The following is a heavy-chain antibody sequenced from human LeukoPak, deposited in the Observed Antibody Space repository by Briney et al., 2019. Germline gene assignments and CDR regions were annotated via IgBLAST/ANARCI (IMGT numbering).Heavy chain of an antibody. J-gene: IGHJ3*02. V-gene: IGHV1-3*01. Sequence: ASVKVSCKASGYTFTSYAMHWVRQAPGQRLEWMGWINAGNGNTKYSQKFQGRVTITRDTSASTAYMELSSLRSEDTAVYYCARSNRYCSGGSCPDLVAFDIWGQGTMVTVSS. CDR2: INAGNGNT. CDR1: GYTFTSYA. D-gene: IGHD2-15*01. CDR3: ARSNRYCSGGSCPDLVAFDI.